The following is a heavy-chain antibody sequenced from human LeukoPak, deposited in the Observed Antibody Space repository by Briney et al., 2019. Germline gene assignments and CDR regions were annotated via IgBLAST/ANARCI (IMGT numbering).Heavy chain of an antibody. V-gene: IGHV3-48*04. CDR1: GFTFSSYS. CDR2: ISSSGSTI. J-gene: IGHJ4*02. D-gene: IGHD6-13*01. Sequence: GGSLRLSCAASGFTFSSYSMNWVRQAPGKGLEWVSYISSSGSTIYYADSVKGRFTISRDNAKNSLYLQMNSLRAEDTAVYYCARDRGRIAAAGTKLNWGQGTLVTVSS. CDR3: ARDRGRIAAAGTKLN.